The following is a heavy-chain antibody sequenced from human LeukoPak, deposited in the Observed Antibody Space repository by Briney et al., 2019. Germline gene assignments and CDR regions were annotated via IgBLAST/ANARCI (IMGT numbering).Heavy chain of an antibody. V-gene: IGHV4-59*01. Sequence: SETLSLTCTVSGGSISSYYWSWIRQPPGKGLECIGYISYSGSTNYNPSLKSRVTMSVDTSKNQFSLKLTSVTAADTAVYYCARGIVNSALDLFDYWGQGTLVTVSS. J-gene: IGHJ4*02. D-gene: IGHD1-26*01. CDR2: ISYSGST. CDR3: ARGIVNSALDLFDY. CDR1: GGSISSYY.